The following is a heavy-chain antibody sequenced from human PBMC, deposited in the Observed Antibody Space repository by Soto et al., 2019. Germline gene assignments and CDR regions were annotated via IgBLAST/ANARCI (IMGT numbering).Heavy chain of an antibody. Sequence: GGSLSLSCAASGFTFSNYAMSWVRQAPGKGLEWVSAISDFGSSTYYADSVKGRFTISRENSKNTLYLQMNSLRAEDTAVYYCAKESSSSFDYWGQGTLVTVSS. CDR2: ISDFGSST. CDR1: GFTFSNYA. CDR3: AKESSSSFDY. J-gene: IGHJ4*02. V-gene: IGHV3-23*01. D-gene: IGHD6-6*01.